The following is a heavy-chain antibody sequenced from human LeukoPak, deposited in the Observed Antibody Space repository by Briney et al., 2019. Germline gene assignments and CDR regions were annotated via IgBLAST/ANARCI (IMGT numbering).Heavy chain of an antibody. CDR2: IWYDGSNK. CDR3: ARVYYDSSGLLFDY. Sequence: GRSLRLSCAASEFSFSRYGMHWVRQAPGKGLEWVAIIWYDGSNKYYADSVKGRFTISRDNAKNSLYLQMNSLRGEDTAVYYCARVYYDSSGLLFDYWGQGTLVTVSS. J-gene: IGHJ4*02. V-gene: IGHV3-33*01. D-gene: IGHD3-22*01. CDR1: EFSFSRYG.